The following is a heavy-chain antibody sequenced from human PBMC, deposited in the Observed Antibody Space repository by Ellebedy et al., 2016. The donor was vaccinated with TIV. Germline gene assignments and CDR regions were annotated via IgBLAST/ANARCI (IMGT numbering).Heavy chain of an antibody. Sequence: GESLKISCTVSGFMFRNFVVSWVRQVPGKGLEWVSSISGTGLSSYYADSVKGRFIISRDNSRDTLYLQMTNLRADDTAVYYCAKELGVSPPHTGHFDYWGQGTLVTVSS. J-gene: IGHJ4*02. D-gene: IGHD1-14*01. V-gene: IGHV3-23*01. CDR2: ISGTGLSS. CDR3: AKELGVSPPHTGHFDY. CDR1: GFMFRNFV.